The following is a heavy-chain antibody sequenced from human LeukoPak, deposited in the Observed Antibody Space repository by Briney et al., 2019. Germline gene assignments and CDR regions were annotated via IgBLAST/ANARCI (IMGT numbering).Heavy chain of an antibody. D-gene: IGHD3-22*01. CDR2: INPNSGGT. CDR1: VYTFTGYY. CDR3: ARGAMIVVVITTFVPFDY. J-gene: IGHJ4*02. V-gene: IGHV1-2*02. Sequence: ASVNVSCKASVYTFTGYYMHWVRQAPGQGLEWMGWINPNSGGTNYAQKFRGRVTMTRDTSISTAYMELSRLRSDDTAVYYCARGAMIVVVITTFVPFDYWGQGTLVTVSS.